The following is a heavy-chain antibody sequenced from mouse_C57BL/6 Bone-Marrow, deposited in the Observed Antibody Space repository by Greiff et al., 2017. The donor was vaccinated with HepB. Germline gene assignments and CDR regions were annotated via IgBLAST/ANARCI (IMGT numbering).Heavy chain of an antibody. J-gene: IGHJ2*01. Sequence: EVQGVESGGGLVKPGGSLKLSCAASGFTFSSYAMSWVRQTPEKRLEWVATISDGGSYTYYPDNVKGRFTISRDNAKNNLYLQMSHLKSEDTAMYYCARERYGSSFFDYWGQGTTLTVSS. CDR1: GFTFSSYA. V-gene: IGHV5-4*01. CDR3: ARERYGSSFFDY. CDR2: ISDGGSYT. D-gene: IGHD1-1*01.